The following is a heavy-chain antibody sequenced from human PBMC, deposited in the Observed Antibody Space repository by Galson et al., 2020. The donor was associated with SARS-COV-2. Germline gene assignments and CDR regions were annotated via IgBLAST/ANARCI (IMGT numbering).Heavy chain of an antibody. Sequence: GGSLRLSCAASGFTFSLHPMHWVRQAPGKGLEWVAVISYDATTAYYADSVKGRFAISRDNSNRTLHLQIDGLRAEDTAIYYCARDKLGDKLELDYWGPGTLVTVSS. V-gene: IGHV3-30*01. D-gene: IGHD2-21*01. J-gene: IGHJ4*02. CDR2: ISYDATTA. CDR3: ARDKLGDKLELDY. CDR1: GFTFSLHP.